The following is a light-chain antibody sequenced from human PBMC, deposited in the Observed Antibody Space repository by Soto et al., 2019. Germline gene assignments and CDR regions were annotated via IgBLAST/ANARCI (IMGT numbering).Light chain of an antibody. CDR1: QSVSSSY. CDR3: QQDGIPRRLT. J-gene: IGKJ3*01. V-gene: IGKV3-20*01. CDR2: GAT. Sequence: IVLTQSPGTLSLSPGERATLSCRASQSVSSSYLAWYQQRPGQAPRLLNYGATSTATGIPDRFSGSGSGTSVTLTISRLEQTYFVVYYSQQDGIPRRLTFGPGTKVDIK.